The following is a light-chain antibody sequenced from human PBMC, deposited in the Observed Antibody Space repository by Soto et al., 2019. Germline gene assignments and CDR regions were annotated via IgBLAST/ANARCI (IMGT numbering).Light chain of an antibody. CDR2: DAS. V-gene: IGKV3-11*01. Sequence: EIVLTQSPGTLSLSPGERATLSCRASQSVSSHLGWYQQKPGQAPRLLIYDASNRATGIPARFTGSGSGTDFTLTISSLEHEDFAVYYCQHYKTWPLAFGGGTKV. CDR3: QHYKTWPLA. CDR1: QSVSSH. J-gene: IGKJ4*01.